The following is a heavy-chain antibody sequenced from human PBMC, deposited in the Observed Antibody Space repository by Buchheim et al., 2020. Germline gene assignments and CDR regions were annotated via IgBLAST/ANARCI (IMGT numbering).Heavy chain of an antibody. CDR3: ARARIAAPNWFDP. CDR2: ISYDGSNK. Sequence: QVQLVESGGGVVQPGRSLRLSCAASGFTFSSYAMHWVRQAPGKGLEWVAVISYDGSNKYYADSVKGRFTISRDNSQNTLYLQMNSLRAEDTAVYYCARARIAAPNWFDPWGQGTL. V-gene: IGHV3-30-3*01. J-gene: IGHJ5*02. D-gene: IGHD6-6*01. CDR1: GFTFSSYA.